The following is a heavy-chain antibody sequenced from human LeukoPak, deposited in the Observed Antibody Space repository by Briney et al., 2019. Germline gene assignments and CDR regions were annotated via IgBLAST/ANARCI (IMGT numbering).Heavy chain of an antibody. V-gene: IGHV4-39*07. D-gene: IGHD3-10*02. Sequence: PSETLSLTCTVSGGSISSSSYYWGWIRQPPGKGLEWIGSIYYSGSTYYNPSLKSRVTISVDTSKNQFSLKLSSVTAADTAVYYCAELGITMIGGVWGKGTTVTISS. CDR2: IYYSGST. J-gene: IGHJ6*04. CDR1: GGSISSSSYY. CDR3: AELGITMIGGV.